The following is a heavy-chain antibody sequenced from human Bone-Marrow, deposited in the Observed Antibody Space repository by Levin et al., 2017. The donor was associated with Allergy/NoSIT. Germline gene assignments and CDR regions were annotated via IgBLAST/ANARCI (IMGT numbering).Heavy chain of an antibody. V-gene: IGHV3-9*01. CDR2: ISWNSGKT. Sequence: GGSLRLSCATSKFMFDDYGMYWVRQAPGKGLEWVSGISWNSGKTHYADSVKGRFVISRDNAKNSLYLQMNSLRAEDTALYYCVKSLNTMTIHDGFDFWGQGTMVTVSA. CDR1: KFMFDDYG. D-gene: IGHD1/OR15-1a*01. J-gene: IGHJ3*01. CDR3: VKSLNTMTIHDGFDF.